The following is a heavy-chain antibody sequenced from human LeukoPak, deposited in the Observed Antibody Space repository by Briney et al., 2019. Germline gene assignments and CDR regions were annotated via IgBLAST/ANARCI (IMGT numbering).Heavy chain of an antibody. V-gene: IGHV3-23*01. CDR1: GFTFSNYA. CDR3: ARVQTTVTTLDY. J-gene: IGHJ4*02. D-gene: IGHD4-17*01. Sequence: GGSLRLSCAASGFTFSNYAMSWVRQAPGKGLEWVSIISGSGGSTYYADSVRGRFTISRDNAKNSLYLQMNSLRAEDTAVYYCARVQTTVTTLDYWGQGTLVTVSS. CDR2: ISGSGGST.